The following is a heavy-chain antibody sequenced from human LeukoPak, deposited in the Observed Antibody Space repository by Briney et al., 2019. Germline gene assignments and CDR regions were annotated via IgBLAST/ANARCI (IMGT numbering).Heavy chain of an antibody. V-gene: IGHV4-61*01. D-gene: IGHD3-22*01. Sequence: SETLSLTCTVSGGSGSSGTYYWSWIRQPPGKGLEWIGDIYYTGSTNYNPSLKSRVTISVDTSKNQFSLKLSSVTAADTAVYYCARGPPLYYYDSSGYDWGQGTLVTVSS. CDR2: IYYTGST. J-gene: IGHJ4*02. CDR3: ARGPPLYYYDSSGYD. CDR1: GGSGSSGTYY.